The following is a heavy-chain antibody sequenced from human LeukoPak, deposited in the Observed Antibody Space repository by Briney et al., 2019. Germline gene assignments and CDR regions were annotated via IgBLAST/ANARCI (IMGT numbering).Heavy chain of an antibody. Sequence: GESLKISCKGSGYSFTTHWIGWVRQMPGKGLEWMGIINPGDSDTRCSPSFQGQVTISADQSISTAHLQWSSLKASDTAMYYCARPRQWHRNDAFDIWGQGTMVTVSS. D-gene: IGHD6-19*01. J-gene: IGHJ3*02. CDR2: INPGDSDT. CDR1: GYSFTTHW. V-gene: IGHV5-51*01. CDR3: ARPRQWHRNDAFDI.